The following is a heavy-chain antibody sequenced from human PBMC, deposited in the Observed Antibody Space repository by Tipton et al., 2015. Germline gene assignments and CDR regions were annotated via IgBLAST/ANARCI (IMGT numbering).Heavy chain of an antibody. CDR1: GFTFSSYA. J-gene: IGHJ3*01. CDR3: ARVRNYGDYDAFDL. D-gene: IGHD4-17*01. V-gene: IGHV3-23*01. Sequence: GSLRLSCTASGFTFSSYAMSWVRQAPGKGLEWVSTITNSGGGTYYADSVKGRFTISRDNSKNTLSLQMSSLRAEDTAVYYCARVRNYGDYDAFDLWGQGTKVTVSS. CDR2: ITNSGGGT.